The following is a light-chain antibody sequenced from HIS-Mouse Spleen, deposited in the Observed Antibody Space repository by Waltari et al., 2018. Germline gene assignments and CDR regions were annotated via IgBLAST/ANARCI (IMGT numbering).Light chain of an antibody. V-gene: IGLV3-10*01. Sequence: SYELTQPPSVSVSPGQTARITCSGDALPKQYAYLYQQKSGQAPVLVIYEDSKRPSGIPERFSGSSSGTMATLTIGGAQVEDEADYYCYSTDSSGNHRVFGGGTKLTVL. CDR3: YSTDSSGNHRV. CDR1: ALPKQY. J-gene: IGLJ2*01. CDR2: EDS.